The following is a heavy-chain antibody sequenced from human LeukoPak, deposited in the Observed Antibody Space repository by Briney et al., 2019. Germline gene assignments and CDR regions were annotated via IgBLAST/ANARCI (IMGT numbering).Heavy chain of an antibody. J-gene: IGHJ4*02. Sequence: GGSLRLSCAASGFRFDDYGMSWVRQGPGQGLEWVSGINWNGDDTDYADSVKGRFTISRDNAENSLYLSMNSLRAEDTGFHYCGRGGLGYCSGLTCSEAYWGQGTLVSVSS. CDR2: INWNGDDT. CDR1: GFRFDDYG. CDR3: GRGGLGYCSGLTCSEAY. D-gene: IGHD2-15*01. V-gene: IGHV3-20*04.